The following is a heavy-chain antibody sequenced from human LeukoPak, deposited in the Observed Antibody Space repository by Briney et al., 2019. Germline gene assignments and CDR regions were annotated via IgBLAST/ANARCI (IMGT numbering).Heavy chain of an antibody. V-gene: IGHV3-11*01. CDR2: ISPGSTTI. CDR1: GFTLSEYY. Sequence: GGSLRLSCAASGFTLSEYYMSWIRQAPGKGLEWVSYISPGSTTIYYADSVKGRFTISRDNAKNSLYLQMNNLRAEDTAIYYCARDSPKNYYYYGMDVWGQGTRSPSP. CDR3: ARDSPKNYYYYGMDV. J-gene: IGHJ6*02.